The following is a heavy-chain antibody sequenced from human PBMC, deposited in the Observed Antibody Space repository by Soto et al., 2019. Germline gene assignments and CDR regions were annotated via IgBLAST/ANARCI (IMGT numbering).Heavy chain of an antibody. CDR3: AKVPSTYCSGGSCYFDY. CDR1: GFKFSGST. Sequence: VGSQRLSCGPSGFKFSGSTMTWVRQAPGKGLEWVSTIRGSGGNTYYADSVKGRFTVSRDNSKNTLYLQMNSLRAEDTAVYYCAKVPSTYCSGGSCYFDYWGQGTRVTVSS. V-gene: IGHV3-23*01. D-gene: IGHD2-15*01. J-gene: IGHJ4*02. CDR2: IRGSGGNT.